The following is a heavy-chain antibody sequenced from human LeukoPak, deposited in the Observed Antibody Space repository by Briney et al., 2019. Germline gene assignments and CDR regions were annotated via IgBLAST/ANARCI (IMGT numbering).Heavy chain of an antibody. J-gene: IGHJ4*02. CDR1: GFTFSSYG. V-gene: IGHV3-30*18. Sequence: GSLRLSCAASGFTFSSYGMHWVRQAPGKGLEWVAVISYDGSNKYYADSVKGRFTISRDNSKNTLYLQMNSLRAEDTAVYYCAKDLYYYGSGSYNYFDYWGQGTLVTVSS. CDR2: ISYDGSNK. D-gene: IGHD3-10*01. CDR3: AKDLYYYGSGSYNYFDY.